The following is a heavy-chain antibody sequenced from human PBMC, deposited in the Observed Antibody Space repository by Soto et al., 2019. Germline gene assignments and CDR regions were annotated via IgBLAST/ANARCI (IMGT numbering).Heavy chain of an antibody. V-gene: IGHV4-4*02. CDR2: IYRTGST. D-gene: IGHD1-7*01. CDR1: GGSFTSNNW. Sequence: QVQLQESGPGLVKPSGTLSLTCAVSGGSFTSNNWWTWVRQPPGQGLEWIGEIYRTGSTNYNPSLKSRVTISLDKSENQFSLKVTSLTAADTAVYHCASQDPGTSVDYWGQGTLVTVSS. CDR3: ASQDPGTSVDY. J-gene: IGHJ4*02.